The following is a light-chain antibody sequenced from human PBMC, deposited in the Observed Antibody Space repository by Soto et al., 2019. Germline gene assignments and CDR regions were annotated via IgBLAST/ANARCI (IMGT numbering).Light chain of an antibody. J-gene: IGLJ2*01. V-gene: IGLV1-51*01. CDR2: DNS. CDR3: GTWDSSLSAGV. Sequence: QSVFTQPPSVSGAPGQTVTISCSGSSTNIGNNYVSWYQHLPGTAPKLLIYDNSERPSGIPDRFPGSKSGTSATLGITGLQTGDEADYYCGTWDSSLSAGVFGGGTKVTVL. CDR1: STNIGNNY.